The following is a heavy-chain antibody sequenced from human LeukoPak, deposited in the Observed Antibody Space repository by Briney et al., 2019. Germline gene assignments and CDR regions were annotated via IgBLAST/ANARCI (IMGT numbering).Heavy chain of an antibody. J-gene: IGHJ5*02. Sequence: SETLSLTCAVYGGSFSGYYWSWIRQPPEKGLEWIGEINHSGSTNYNPSLKSRVTISVDTSKNQFSLKLNSVTAADTAVYYCASIVSRSNWFDPWGQGTLVTVSS. CDR1: GGSFSGYY. CDR3: ASIVSRSNWFDP. CDR2: INHSGST. D-gene: IGHD5/OR15-5a*01. V-gene: IGHV4-34*01.